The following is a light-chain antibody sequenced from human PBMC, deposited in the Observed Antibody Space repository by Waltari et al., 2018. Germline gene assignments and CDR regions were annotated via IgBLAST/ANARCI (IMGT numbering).Light chain of an antibody. CDR2: DTT. Sequence: QTVVTQEPSLSVSPGGTVTLTCGLSSGSVPTTSSPSWYQQAPGQAPRTLIFDTTTRSSGVPDRFSGSILDNKAALTITGAQADDESDYYCVLSMGSGIWVFGGGTKLTAL. CDR3: VLSMGSGIWV. J-gene: IGLJ3*02. CDR1: SGSVPTTSS. V-gene: IGLV8-61*01.